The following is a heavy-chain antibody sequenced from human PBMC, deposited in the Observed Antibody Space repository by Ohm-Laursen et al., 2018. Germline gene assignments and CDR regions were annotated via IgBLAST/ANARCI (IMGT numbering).Heavy chain of an antibody. CDR2: INPSGGST. J-gene: IGHJ2*01. Sequence: ASVKVSCKASGYNFTSHYIHWVRQAPGQGLEWMGMINPSGGSTSYPQKFQGRVTMTRDTSTSTIRLELNSLRSEDTAAYYCARDFWARYFDLWGRGTLVVVSS. CDR1: GYNFTSHY. D-gene: IGHD3-3*01. CDR3: ARDFWARYFDL. V-gene: IGHV1-46*01.